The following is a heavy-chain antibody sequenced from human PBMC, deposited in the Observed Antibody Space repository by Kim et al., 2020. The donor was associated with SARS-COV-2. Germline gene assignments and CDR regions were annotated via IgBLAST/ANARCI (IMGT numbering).Heavy chain of an antibody. CDR1: GGSVSSSSHY. D-gene: IGHD2-15*01. CDR2: IHYSGSNFYNTVST. V-gene: IGHV4-39*01. J-gene: IGHJ1*01. CDR3: AASREDH. Sequence: SETLSLTCTVSGGSVSSSSHYWGWLRQPPGKGLEWIGCIHYSGSNFYNTVSTCYTLSLKNRDTMSVLTTKNQLSLSPRSVSSADTAGYYCAASREDHWG.